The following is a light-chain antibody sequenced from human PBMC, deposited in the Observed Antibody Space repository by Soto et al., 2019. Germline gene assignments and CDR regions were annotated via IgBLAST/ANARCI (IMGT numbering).Light chain of an antibody. CDR2: AAS. V-gene: IGKV1-9*01. CDR3: QQFNSYPLT. Sequence: DIHLTQSPSFLSASVGDRVTITCRASQGIARSLAWYQQKAEKAPKLLIYAASTLESGVPSRFSGSGPGTEFTLTISSLQPEDFAIYYCQQFNSYPLTFGGGTKVEIK. CDR1: QGIARS. J-gene: IGKJ4*01.